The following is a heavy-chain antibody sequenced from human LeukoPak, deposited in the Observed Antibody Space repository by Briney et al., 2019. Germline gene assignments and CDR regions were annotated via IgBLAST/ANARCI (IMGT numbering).Heavy chain of an antibody. CDR1: GFTFSSYW. Sequence: GGSLRLSCAASGFTFSSYWMHWVRQAPGKGLVWVSRIKNDGSSPTYADSVKGRFTISRDNAKNTLYLQMNSLRAEDTAVYYCVXFXXXSDGHTKSDYWGQGTLV. J-gene: IGHJ4*02. CDR2: IKNDGSSP. V-gene: IGHV3-74*01. D-gene: IGHD2-8*01. CDR3: VXFXXXSDGHTKSDY.